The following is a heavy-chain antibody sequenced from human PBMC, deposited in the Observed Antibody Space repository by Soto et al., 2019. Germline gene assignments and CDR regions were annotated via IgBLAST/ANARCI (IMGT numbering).Heavy chain of an antibody. CDR2: IWYDGSNK. D-gene: IGHD5-12*01. J-gene: IGHJ4*02. CDR1: GFTFSSYA. CDR3: AREIRSLVAPLGGFDY. Sequence: GGSLRLSCAASGFTFSSYAMHWVRQAPGKGLEWVAVIWYDGSNKYYADSVKGRFTISRDNSKNTLYLQMNSLRAEDTAVYYSAREIRSLVAPLGGFDYWGQGTLVTVSS. V-gene: IGHV3-33*08.